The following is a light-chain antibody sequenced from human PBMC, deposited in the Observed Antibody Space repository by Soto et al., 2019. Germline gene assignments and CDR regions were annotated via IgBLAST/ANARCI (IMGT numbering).Light chain of an antibody. CDR1: QVIGND. V-gene: IGKV1-6*01. Sequence: IQMTQSPSSLSASVGDRVTISCRASQVIGNDLAWYQQKPGKAPRLLIFAASNLQSGVPSRFSGSGSGTDFTLTISRLQPEDFATYYCLQFYNFSWTFGQGTKVEIK. CDR3: LQFYNFSWT. CDR2: AAS. J-gene: IGKJ1*01.